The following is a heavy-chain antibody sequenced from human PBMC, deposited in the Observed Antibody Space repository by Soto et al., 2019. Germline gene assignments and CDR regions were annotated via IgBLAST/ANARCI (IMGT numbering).Heavy chain of an antibody. CDR3: ARGQITMIVVVKPWGMDV. J-gene: IGHJ6*02. D-gene: IGHD3-22*01. CDR1: GGSFSCYY. V-gene: IGHV4-34*01. CDR2: INHSGST. Sequence: PSETLSLTCAVYGGSFSCYYWSWIRQPPGKGLEWIGEINHSGSTNYNPSLKSRVTISVDTSKNQFSLKLSSVTAADTAVYYCARGQITMIVVVKPWGMDVWGQGTTVTVSS.